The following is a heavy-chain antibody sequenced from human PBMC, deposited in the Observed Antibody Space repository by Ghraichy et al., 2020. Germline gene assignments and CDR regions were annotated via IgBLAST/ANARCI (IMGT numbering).Heavy chain of an antibody. CDR2: MYYSGTT. CDR3: ARLKGDFHYYGMDV. CDR1: GGSISSYY. D-gene: IGHD3-10*01. J-gene: IGHJ6*02. Sequence: SQTRSLTCTVSGGSISSYYWSWIRQPPGKGLELIGYMYYSGTTNYNPSLKSRATIAVDTSKNQFSLTLTSVAAADTAVYYCARLKGDFHYYGMDVWGLGTTVTVSS. V-gene: IGHV4-59*01.